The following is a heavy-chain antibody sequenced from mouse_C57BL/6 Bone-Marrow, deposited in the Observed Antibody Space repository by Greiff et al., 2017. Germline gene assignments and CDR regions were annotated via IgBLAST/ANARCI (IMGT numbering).Heavy chain of an antibody. CDR1: GYSITSGYY. CDR2: ISYDGSN. J-gene: IGHJ1*03. Sequence: ESGPGLVKPSQSLSLTCSVTGYSITSGYYWNWIRQFPGNKLEWMGYISYDGSNNYNPSLKNRISITRDTSKNQFFLKLNSVTTEDTATYYCATKSRGYFDVWGTGTTVTVSS. V-gene: IGHV3-6*01. CDR3: ATKSRGYFDV.